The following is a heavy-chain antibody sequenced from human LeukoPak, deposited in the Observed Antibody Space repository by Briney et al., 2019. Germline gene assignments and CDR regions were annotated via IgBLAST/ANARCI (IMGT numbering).Heavy chain of an antibody. CDR2: ISYDGSNK. CDR1: GFTFSSYG. Sequence: TGRSLRLSCAASGFTFSSYGMHWVRQAPGKGLEWVAVISYDGSNKYYADSVEGRFTISRDNSKNTLYLQMNSLRAEDTAVYYCAKDGGVVVAAIHWGQGTLVTVSS. J-gene: IGHJ4*02. CDR3: AKDGGVVVAAIH. V-gene: IGHV3-30*18. D-gene: IGHD2-15*01.